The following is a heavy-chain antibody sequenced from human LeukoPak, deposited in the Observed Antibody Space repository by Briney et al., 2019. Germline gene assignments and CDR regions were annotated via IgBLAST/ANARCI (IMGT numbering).Heavy chain of an antibody. CDR1: GYTFTSYG. Sequence: GASVKVSCKASGYTFTSYGISWVRQAPGQGLEWMGWISAYNGNTNYAQKLQGRVTITADKSTSTAYMELSSLRSEDTAVCYCARRGDYSNYPPKVTLTDYYYYYYMDVWGKGTTVTVSS. V-gene: IGHV1-18*01. CDR2: ISAYNGNT. CDR3: ARRGDYSNYPPKVTLTDYYYYYYMDV. D-gene: IGHD4-11*01. J-gene: IGHJ6*03.